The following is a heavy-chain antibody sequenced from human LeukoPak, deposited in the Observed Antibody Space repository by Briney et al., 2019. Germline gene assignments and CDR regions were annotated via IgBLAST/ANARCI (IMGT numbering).Heavy chain of an antibody. V-gene: IGHV1-69*13. CDR2: IIPIFGTA. J-gene: IGHJ6*03. Sequence: ASVKVSCKASGGTFSSYAISWVRQAPGQGLEWMGGIIPIFGTANYAQKFQGRVTITADESTSTAYMELTSLRSEDTAVYYCARAGYSGNFRGGQYYYMDVWGTGTTVTVSS. CDR3: ARAGYSGNFRGGQYYYMDV. CDR1: GGTFSSYA. D-gene: IGHD1-26*01.